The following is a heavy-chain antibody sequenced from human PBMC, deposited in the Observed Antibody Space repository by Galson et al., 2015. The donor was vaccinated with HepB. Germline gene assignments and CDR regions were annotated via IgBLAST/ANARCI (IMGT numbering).Heavy chain of an antibody. CDR1: GYTFTSYG. V-gene: IGHV1-18*01. CDR3: ARDEYGSGSYFVKYYFDY. J-gene: IGHJ4*02. D-gene: IGHD3-10*01. Sequence: SVKVSCKASGYTFTSYGISWVRQAPGQGLEWMGWISAYNGNTNYAQKLQGRVTMTTDTSTSTAYMELRSLRSDDTAVYYCARDEYGSGSYFVKYYFDYWGQGPL. CDR2: ISAYNGNT.